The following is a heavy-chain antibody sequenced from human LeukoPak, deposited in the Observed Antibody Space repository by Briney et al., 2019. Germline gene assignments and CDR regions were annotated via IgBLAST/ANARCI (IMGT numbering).Heavy chain of an antibody. Sequence: SETLSLTCAVYGGSFSGYYWSWLRQPPGKGVEWIGEINHSGSTNYNPSLKSRVTISVDTSKNQFSLKLSSVTAADTAVYYCANGYSSSPGFDYWGQGTLVTVSS. D-gene: IGHD6-13*01. V-gene: IGHV4-34*01. CDR1: GGSFSGYY. J-gene: IGHJ4*02. CDR3: ANGYSSSPGFDY. CDR2: INHSGST.